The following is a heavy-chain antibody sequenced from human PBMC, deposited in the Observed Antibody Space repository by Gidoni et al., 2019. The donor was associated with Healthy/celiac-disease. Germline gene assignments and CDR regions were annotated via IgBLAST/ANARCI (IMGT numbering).Heavy chain of an antibody. CDR3: TTDAYQWLVRQSLFDY. CDR2: IKSKTDGGTT. V-gene: IGHV3-15*01. D-gene: IGHD6-19*01. J-gene: IGHJ4*02. CDR1: GFTFSNAW. Sequence: EVQLVESGGGLVKPGGSLRLSCAASGFTFSNAWMSWVRQAPGKGLEWVGRIKSKTDGGTTDYAAPVKGRFTISRDDSKNTLYLQMNSLKTEDTAVYYCTTDAYQWLVRQSLFDYWGQGTLVTVSS.